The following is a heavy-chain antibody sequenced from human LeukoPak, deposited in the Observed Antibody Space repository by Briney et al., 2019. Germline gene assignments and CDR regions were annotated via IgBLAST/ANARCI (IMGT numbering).Heavy chain of an antibody. CDR3: ARDHRSGWYRRGFDY. D-gene: IGHD6-19*01. CDR1: GYTLTELS. Sequence: ASVKVSCKVSGYTLTELSMHWVRQAPGKGLEWMGWINPNSGGTNYAQKFQGRVTMTRDTSISTAYMELSRLRSDDTAVYYCARDHRSGWYRRGFDYWGQGTLVTVSS. CDR2: INPNSGGT. J-gene: IGHJ4*02. V-gene: IGHV1-2*02.